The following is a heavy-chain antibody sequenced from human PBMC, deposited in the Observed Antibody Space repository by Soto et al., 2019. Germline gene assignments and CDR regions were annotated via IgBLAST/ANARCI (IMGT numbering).Heavy chain of an antibody. CDR3: ARDGSAEVTTVTDGFDY. V-gene: IGHV1-18*01. J-gene: IGHJ4*02. Sequence: ASVKVSCKASGYTFTSYGISWVRLAPGQGLEWMGWISAYNGNTNYAQKLQGRVTMTTDTSTGTAYMELRSLRSDDTAVYYCARDGSAEVTTVTDGFDYWGQGTLVTVSS. CDR1: GYTFTSYG. CDR2: ISAYNGNT. D-gene: IGHD4-17*01.